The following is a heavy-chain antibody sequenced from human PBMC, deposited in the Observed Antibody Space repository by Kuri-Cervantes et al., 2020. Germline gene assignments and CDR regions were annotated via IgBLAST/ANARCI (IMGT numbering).Heavy chain of an antibody. V-gene: IGHV1-8*01. CDR2: MNPNSGNT. Sequence: ASVKVSCKASGYTFTSYDINWVRQATGQGLEWMGWMNPNSGNTGYAQKFQGRVTITRDTSASTAYMELSSLRSEDTAVYYCARVPYYYGSGSSPNGMDVWGQGTTVTVSS. D-gene: IGHD3-10*01. J-gene: IGHJ6*02. CDR1: GYTFTSYD. CDR3: ARVPYYYGSGSSPNGMDV.